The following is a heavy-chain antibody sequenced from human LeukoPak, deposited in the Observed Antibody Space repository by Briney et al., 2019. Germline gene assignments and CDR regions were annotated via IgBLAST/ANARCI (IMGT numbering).Heavy chain of an antibody. CDR1: GFTFSSYG. CDR2: ISYDRSNK. D-gene: IGHD6-13*01. V-gene: IGHV3-30*18. J-gene: IGHJ4*02. Sequence: GRSLRLSCAASGFTFSSYGMHWVRQAPGKGLEWVAVISYDRSNKYYADSVKGRFTISRDNSKNTLYLQMNSLRAEDTAVYYCAKDGAGEAAAAGDYWGQGTLVTVSS. CDR3: AKDGAGEAAAAGDY.